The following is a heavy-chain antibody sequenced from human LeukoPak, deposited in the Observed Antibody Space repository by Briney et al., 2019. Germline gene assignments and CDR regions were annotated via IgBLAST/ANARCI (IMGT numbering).Heavy chain of an antibody. CDR3: AKGGRGPAAIDLLDY. V-gene: IGHV3-30*02. D-gene: IGHD2-2*01. J-gene: IGHJ4*02. CDR2: IRYDGSNK. CDR1: GFTFSSYG. Sequence: TGGSLRLSCAASGFTFSSYGMHWVRQAPGKGLEWVAFIRYDGSNKYYADSVKGRFTISRDNSKDTLYLQMNSLRAEDTAVYYCAKGGRGPAAIDLLDYWGQGTLVTVSS.